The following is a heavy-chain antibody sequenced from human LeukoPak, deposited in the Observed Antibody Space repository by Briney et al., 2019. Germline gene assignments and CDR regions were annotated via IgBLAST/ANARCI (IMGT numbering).Heavy chain of an antibody. CDR1: GFTFSDYY. V-gene: IGHV3-11*01. J-gene: IGHJ6*02. CDR2: ISSSGSTI. D-gene: IGHD2-2*01. Sequence: GGSLRLSCAASGFTFSDYYMSWIRQAPGKGLEWVSYISSSGSTIYYADPVKGRFTISRDNAKNSLYLQMNSLRAEDTAVYYCARDSGDAVVVPAAIGYYYYYGMDVWGQGTTVTVSS. CDR3: ARDSGDAVVVPAAIGYYYYYGMDV.